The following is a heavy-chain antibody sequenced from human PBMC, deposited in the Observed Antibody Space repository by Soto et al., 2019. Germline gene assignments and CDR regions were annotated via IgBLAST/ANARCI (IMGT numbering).Heavy chain of an antibody. D-gene: IGHD1-26*01. CDR1: GGTFSSYA. CDR3: ARDGGATTFGWFDP. CDR2: IIPIFGTA. J-gene: IGHJ5*02. V-gene: IGHV1-69*01. Sequence: QVQLVQSGAEVKKPGSSVKVSCKASGGTFSSYAISWVRQPPGQGFEWMGGIIPIFGTANYAQKFQGRVTITADESTSTAYMELSSLRSEDTAVYYCARDGGATTFGWFDPWGQGTLVTVSS.